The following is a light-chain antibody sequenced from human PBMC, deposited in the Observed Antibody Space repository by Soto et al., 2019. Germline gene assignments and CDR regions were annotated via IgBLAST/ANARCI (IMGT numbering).Light chain of an antibody. CDR3: TSYTSVTIVV. Sequence: QSVLTQPASVSGSPGQSITISCTGSNSDIGGYNSVSWYQQHPGKAPKLLIFGVTNRPSGVSDRFSGSKSGNTASLTISAIQAEDEADYYCTSYTSVTIVVFGGGTKLTVL. CDR1: NSDIGGYNS. V-gene: IGLV2-14*01. J-gene: IGLJ2*01. CDR2: GVT.